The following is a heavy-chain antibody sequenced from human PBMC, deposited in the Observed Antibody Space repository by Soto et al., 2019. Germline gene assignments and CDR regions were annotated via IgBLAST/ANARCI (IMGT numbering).Heavy chain of an antibody. D-gene: IGHD2-15*01. J-gene: IGHJ3*02. CDR2: MNPNSGNT. Sequence: ASVKVSCKASGYTFTSYDINWVRQATGQGLEWMGWMNPNSGNTGYAQKFQGRVTMTRNTSISTAYMELSSLRSEDTAVYYCARGYCSGGSCYPDAFDIWGQGTMVTVSS. CDR3: ARGYCSGGSCYPDAFDI. V-gene: IGHV1-8*01. CDR1: GYTFTSYD.